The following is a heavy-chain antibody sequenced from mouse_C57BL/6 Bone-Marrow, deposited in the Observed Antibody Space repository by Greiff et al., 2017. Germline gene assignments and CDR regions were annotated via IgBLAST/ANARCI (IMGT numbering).Heavy chain of an antibody. V-gene: IGHV2-5*01. D-gene: IGHD1-1*01. CDR1: GFSLTSYG. J-gene: IGHJ4*01. Sequence: QVQLKESGPGLVQPSQSLSITCTVSGFSLTSYGVHWVRQSPGKGLEWLGVIWRGGSTDYNAAFMSRLSITKDNSKSQVFFKMNSLQADDTAIYYCAKGGYGSSYAMDYWGQGTSVTVSS. CDR3: AKGGYGSSYAMDY. CDR2: IWRGGST.